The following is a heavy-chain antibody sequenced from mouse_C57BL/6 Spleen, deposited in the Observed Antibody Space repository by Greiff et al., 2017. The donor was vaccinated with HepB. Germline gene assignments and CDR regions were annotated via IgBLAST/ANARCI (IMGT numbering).Heavy chain of an antibody. CDR3: AREDYGCY. J-gene: IGHJ3*01. Sequence: EVQRVESGGGLVKPGGSLKLSCAASGFTFSSYAMSWVRQTPEKRLEWVATISDGGSYTYYPDNVKGRFTISRDNAKNNLYLQMSHLKSEDTAMYYCAREDYGCYWGQGTLVTVSA. D-gene: IGHD1-1*01. V-gene: IGHV5-4*01. CDR1: GFTFSSYA. CDR2: ISDGGSYT.